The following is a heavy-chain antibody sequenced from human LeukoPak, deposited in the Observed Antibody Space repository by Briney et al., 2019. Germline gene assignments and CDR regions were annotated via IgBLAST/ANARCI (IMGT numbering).Heavy chain of an antibody. J-gene: IGHJ5*02. CDR2: IYPGDSDT. V-gene: IGHV5-51*01. Sequence: GESLQISCKGSGYSFTSYWIGWVRQMPGKGLEWMGIIYPGDSDTRYSLSFQGQVTISADKSISTAYLQWSSLKASDTAMYYCARFRSQYCSGGSCYSVWFDPWGQGTLVTVSS. CDR1: GYSFTSYW. D-gene: IGHD2-15*01. CDR3: ARFRSQYCSGGSCYSVWFDP.